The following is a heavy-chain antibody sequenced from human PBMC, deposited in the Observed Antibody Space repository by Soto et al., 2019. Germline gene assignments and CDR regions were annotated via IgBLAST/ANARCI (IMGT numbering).Heavy chain of an antibody. J-gene: IGHJ6*04. Sequence: EVQLVESGGGLVQPGGSLRLSCAASGFTLSGRSMHWVRQAPGKGLVWVSGIDNAGTDSTYADSVKGRFTSSRDNAKNMLYLQMNSLRVADTSVYYCARGWFGPDVWGKGTTVTVSS. CDR3: ARGWFGPDV. V-gene: IGHV3-74*01. D-gene: IGHD3-10*01. CDR2: IDNAGTDS. CDR1: GFTLSGRS.